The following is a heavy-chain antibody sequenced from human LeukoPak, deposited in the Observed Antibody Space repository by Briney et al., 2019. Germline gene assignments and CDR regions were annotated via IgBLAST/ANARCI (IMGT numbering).Heavy chain of an antibody. Sequence: GGSPRLSCAASGFTFSSYAMSWVRQAPGKGLEWVSAICGSGGSTYYADSVKGRFTISRDNSKNTLYLQMNSLRAQDTAVYYCAKDGIVDYCGSGSYNVWFDPWGRGTVVSVSS. CDR3: AKDGIVDYCGSGSYNVWFDP. D-gene: IGHD3-10*01. CDR1: GFTFSSYA. J-gene: IGHJ5*02. CDR2: ICGSGGST. V-gene: IGHV3-23*01.